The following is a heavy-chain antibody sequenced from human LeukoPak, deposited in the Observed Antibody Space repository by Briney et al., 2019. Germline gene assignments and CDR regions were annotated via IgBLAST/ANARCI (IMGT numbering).Heavy chain of an antibody. D-gene: IGHD2-21*02. V-gene: IGHV3-43*02. J-gene: IGHJ3*02. Sequence: GGSLRLSCAASGFTFDDYAMHWVRQAPGKGLEWVSLISGDGGGTYYADSVKGRFTISRDNSKNPLYLQMNSLRTEDTALYYCSKEAYCGGDCYSGAFDIWGQGTMVTVSS. CDR3: SKEAYCGGDCYSGAFDI. CDR1: GFTFDDYA. CDR2: ISGDGGGT.